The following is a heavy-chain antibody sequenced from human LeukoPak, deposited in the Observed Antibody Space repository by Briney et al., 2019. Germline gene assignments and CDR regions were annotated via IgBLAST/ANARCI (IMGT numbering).Heavy chain of an antibody. V-gene: IGHV3-20*04. CDR2: INWNGGST. D-gene: IGHD1-26*01. Sequence: GGSLRLSCAASGFTFDDYGMSWVRQAPGKGLEWVSGINWNGGSTGYADSVKGRFTISRDNAKNSLYLQMNSLRAEDTALYYCARADTIVDTRAFDIWGQGTMVTVSS. J-gene: IGHJ3*02. CDR1: GFTFDDYG. CDR3: ARADTIVDTRAFDI.